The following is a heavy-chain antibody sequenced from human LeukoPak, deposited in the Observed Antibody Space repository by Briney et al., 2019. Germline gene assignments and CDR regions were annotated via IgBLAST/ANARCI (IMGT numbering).Heavy chain of an antibody. CDR1: GFSFPNYG. J-gene: IGHJ3*02. D-gene: IGHD1-1*01. V-gene: IGHV1-18*01. CDR3: ARDYQLPSGPDLFDI. CDR2: ITAYDGDT. Sequence: ASVKVSFKASGFSFPNYGISWVRQAPGQGLEWIGWITAYDGDTNYAQKFQDRVTMATDTSTSTASMELWSLRSDDTAVYYCARDYQLPSGPDLFDIWGQGTVVTVSS.